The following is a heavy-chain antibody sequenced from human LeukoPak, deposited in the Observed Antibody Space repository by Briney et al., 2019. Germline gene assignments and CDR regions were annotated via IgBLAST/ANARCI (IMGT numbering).Heavy chain of an antibody. Sequence: SETLSLTRTVSGGSISSNNHYWDSIRQPPGKGLEWIGSVYYSGTTYYNPSLKSRVTISVDTSENKFSLRLFSVTDADTAVYYCARDYQHLLLGQFWFDPWGQGILVTVSS. D-gene: IGHD2-15*01. CDR3: ARDYQHLLLGQFWFDP. CDR1: GGSISSNNHY. J-gene: IGHJ5*02. V-gene: IGHV4-39*07. CDR2: VYYSGTT.